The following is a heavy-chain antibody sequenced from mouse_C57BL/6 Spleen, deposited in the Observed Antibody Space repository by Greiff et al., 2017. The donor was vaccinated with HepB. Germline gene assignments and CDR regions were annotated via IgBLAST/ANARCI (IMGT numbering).Heavy chain of an antibody. J-gene: IGHJ3*01. CDR3: VRSMSYDGYSSWFAY. D-gene: IGHD2-3*01. CDR1: GFTFNTYA. Sequence: EVQGVESGGGLVQPKGSLKLSCAASGFTFNTYAMHWVRQAPGKGLEWVARIRSKSSNYATYYADSVKDRFTISRDDSQSMLYLQMNNLKTEDTAMYYCVRSMSYDGYSSWFAYWGQGTLVTVSA. V-gene: IGHV10-3*01. CDR2: IRSKSSNYAT.